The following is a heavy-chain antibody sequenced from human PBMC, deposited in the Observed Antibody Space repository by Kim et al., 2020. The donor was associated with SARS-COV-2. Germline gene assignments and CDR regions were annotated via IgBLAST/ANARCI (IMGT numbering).Heavy chain of an antibody. CDR3: ARGGYDFWSGYYPDY. V-gene: IGHV1-18*04. Sequence: ASVKVSCKASGYTFTSYGISWVRQAPGQGLEWMGWISAYNGNTNYAQKLQGRVTMTTDTSTSTAYMELRSLRSDDTAVYYCARGGYDFWSGYYPDYWGQGTLVTVSS. D-gene: IGHD3-3*01. CDR1: GYTFTSYG. CDR2: ISAYNGNT. J-gene: IGHJ4*02.